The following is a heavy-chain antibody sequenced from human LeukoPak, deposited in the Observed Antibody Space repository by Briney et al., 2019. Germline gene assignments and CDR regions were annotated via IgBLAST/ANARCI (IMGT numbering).Heavy chain of an antibody. CDR1: GFIFSNYG. J-gene: IGHJ4*02. V-gene: IGHV3-30*18. CDR3: AKDHLHIFGSGSYIDN. Sequence: GGSLRLSCAASGFIFSNYGMHWVRQAPGKGLEWVAVILYDGSKKYYADSVKGRFTISRDKSENTVYLQMNSLRAEDTAVYYCAKDHLHIFGSGSYIDNWGQGTLVTVSS. CDR2: ILYDGSKK. D-gene: IGHD3-10*01.